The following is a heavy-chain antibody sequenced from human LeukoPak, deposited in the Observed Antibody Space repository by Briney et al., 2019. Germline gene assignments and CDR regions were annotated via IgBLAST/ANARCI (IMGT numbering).Heavy chain of an antibody. D-gene: IGHD2/OR15-2a*01. V-gene: IGHV4-39*01. J-gene: IGHJ4*02. CDR3: ASLPHSMILV. Sequence: PSETLSLTRTVSGGSISSSSYYWGWIRQPPGKGLEWIGSIYHSGSTYDNPSLKSRVTISVDTSKNQFSLGLSSVTATDTAVYYCASLPHSMILVWGQGTLVTDSS. CDR1: GGSISSSSYY. CDR2: IYHSGST.